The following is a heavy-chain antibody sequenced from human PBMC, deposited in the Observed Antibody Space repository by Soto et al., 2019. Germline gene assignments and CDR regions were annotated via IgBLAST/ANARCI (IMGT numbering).Heavy chain of an antibody. J-gene: IGHJ5*02. CDR3: ARAPPSAYQLLPAWFDP. CDR2: IIPIFGTA. V-gene: IGHV1-69*01. D-gene: IGHD2-2*01. Sequence: QVQLVQSGAEVKKPGSSVKVSCKASGGTFSSYAISWVRQAPVQGLEWMGGIIPIFGTANYAQKFQGRVTITADESTSTAYMELSSLRSEDTAVYYCARAPPSAYQLLPAWFDPWGQGTLVTVSS. CDR1: GGTFSSYA.